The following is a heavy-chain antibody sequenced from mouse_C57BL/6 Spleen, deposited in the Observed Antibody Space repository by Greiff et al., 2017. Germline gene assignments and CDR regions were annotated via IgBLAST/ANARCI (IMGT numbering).Heavy chain of an antibody. V-gene: IGHV14-4*01. CDR3: TTCGTTVVATRYFDV. Sequence: VQLKESGAELVRPGASVKLSCTASGFNIKDDYMHWVKQRPEQGLEWIGWIDPENGDTEYASKFQGKATITADTSSNTAYLQLSSLTSEDTAVYYGTTCGTTVVATRYFDVWGTGTTVTVSS. CDR2: IDPENGDT. D-gene: IGHD1-1*01. J-gene: IGHJ1*03. CDR1: GFNIKDDY.